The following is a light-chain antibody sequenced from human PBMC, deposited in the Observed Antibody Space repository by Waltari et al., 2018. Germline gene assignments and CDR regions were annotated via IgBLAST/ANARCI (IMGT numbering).Light chain of an antibody. CDR1: RSTLGAGYD. V-gene: IGLV1-40*01. Sequence: QSVLTQPPSVSGAPGQRVTISCTGTRSTLGAGYDVPWDQPPPGTAPNLLIYGNSNRPSGVPDRFSGSKSGTSASLVITGLQAEDEADYYCQSYDSSLSGSRVFGGGTKLTVL. CDR2: GNS. J-gene: IGLJ2*01. CDR3: QSYDSSLSGSRV.